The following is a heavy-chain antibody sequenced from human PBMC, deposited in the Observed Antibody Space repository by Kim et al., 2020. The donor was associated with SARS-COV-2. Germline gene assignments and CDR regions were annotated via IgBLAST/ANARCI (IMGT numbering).Heavy chain of an antibody. Sequence: GGSLRLSCAASGFTFSSYAMHWVRQAPGKGLEWVAVISYDGSNKYYADSVKGRFTISRDNSKNTLYLQMNSLRAEDTAVYYCASPIVGATLARLYYYYGMDVWGQGTTVTVSS. D-gene: IGHD1-26*01. CDR1: GFTFSSYA. J-gene: IGHJ6*02. V-gene: IGHV3-30*04. CDR3: ASPIVGATLARLYYYYGMDV. CDR2: ISYDGSNK.